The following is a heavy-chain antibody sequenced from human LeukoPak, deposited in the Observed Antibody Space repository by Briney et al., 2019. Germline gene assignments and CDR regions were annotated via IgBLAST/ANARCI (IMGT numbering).Heavy chain of an antibody. Sequence: ASVKVSCKASGYTFTSYGISWVRQAPGQGLEWMGWISAYNGNTNYAQKLQGRVTMTTDTSTSTAYMELRSLRSDDTAVYYCARKKGTRGYYYGMDVWGQGTTVTVSS. CDR3: ARKKGTRGYYYGMDV. CDR2: ISAYNGNT. J-gene: IGHJ6*02. CDR1: GYTFTSYG. D-gene: IGHD2-2*01. V-gene: IGHV1-18*01.